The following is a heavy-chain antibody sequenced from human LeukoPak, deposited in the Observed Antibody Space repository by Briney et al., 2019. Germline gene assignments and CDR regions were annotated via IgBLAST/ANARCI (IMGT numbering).Heavy chain of an antibody. D-gene: IGHD2-2*02. CDR3: ARGYVGYCSSTSCYRRNWFDP. V-gene: IGHV1-2*02. CDR1: GYTFTGYY. CDR2: INPNSGGT. Sequence: ASVKVPCKASGYTFTGYYMHWVRQAPGQGLEWMGWINPNSGGTNYAQKFQGRVTMTRDTSISTAYMELSRLRSDDTAVYYCARGYVGYCSSTSCYRRNWFDPWGQGTLVTVSS. J-gene: IGHJ5*02.